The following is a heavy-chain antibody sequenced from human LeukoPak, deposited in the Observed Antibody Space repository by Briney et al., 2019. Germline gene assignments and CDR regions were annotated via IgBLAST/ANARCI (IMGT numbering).Heavy chain of an antibody. Sequence: GGSLRLSCAASGFTFSSYAMSWVRQAPGKGLEWVSAISDSGGSTYYADSVKGRFTVSRDNSKNTLYLQMSSLRAEDTAVYFCVRGYSFGPYGMDVWGQGTTVTVSS. CDR2: ISDSGGST. J-gene: IGHJ6*02. CDR1: GFTFSSYA. D-gene: IGHD2-15*01. CDR3: VRGYSFGPYGMDV. V-gene: IGHV3-23*01.